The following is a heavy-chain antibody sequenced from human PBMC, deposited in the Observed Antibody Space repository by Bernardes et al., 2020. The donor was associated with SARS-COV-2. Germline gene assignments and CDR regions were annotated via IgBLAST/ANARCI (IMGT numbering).Heavy chain of an antibody. D-gene: IGHD4-17*01. Sequence: GGSLRLSCAASGFTFSRFAMTWVRQVPGKGLQWVSSIATSRDYTQNRDSVEGRFTISRDNAKNSLYLEMTSLRVDDTAIYYCARVLNDNGLELGYFDLWGRGTLVTVSS. CDR2: IATSRDYT. CDR1: GFTFSRFA. V-gene: IGHV3-21*01. J-gene: IGHJ2*01. CDR3: ARVLNDNGLELGYFDL.